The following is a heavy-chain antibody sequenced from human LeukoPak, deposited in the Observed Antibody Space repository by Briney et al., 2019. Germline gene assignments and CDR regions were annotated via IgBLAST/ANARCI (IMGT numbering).Heavy chain of an antibody. J-gene: IGHJ4*02. Sequence: QPERSLRLSCTVSGFTFSSYAMSWVRQAPGKGLEWVSTISGSGGSTYYADSVKGRFTISRDNSKNTLYLQVYSLRVEDTAVYYCAKLGLGSGNYWGQGTLVTVSS. CDR2: ISGSGGST. CDR1: GFTFSSYA. CDR3: AKLGLGSGNY. V-gene: IGHV3-23*01. D-gene: IGHD3-10*01.